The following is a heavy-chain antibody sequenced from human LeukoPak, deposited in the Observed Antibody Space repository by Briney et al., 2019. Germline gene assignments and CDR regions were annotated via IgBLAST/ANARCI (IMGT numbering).Heavy chain of an antibody. Sequence: GGSLRLSCAASGFTFSSYGMHWVRQAPGKGLEWVAFIRYDGSNKYYADSVKGRFTISRDNSKNTLFLQMNSLRAEDTAVYYCAKPARTDYADYWGQGTLVTVSS. CDR3: AKPARTDYADY. CDR1: GFTFSSYG. J-gene: IGHJ4*02. CDR2: IRYDGSNK. D-gene: IGHD1-14*01. V-gene: IGHV3-30*02.